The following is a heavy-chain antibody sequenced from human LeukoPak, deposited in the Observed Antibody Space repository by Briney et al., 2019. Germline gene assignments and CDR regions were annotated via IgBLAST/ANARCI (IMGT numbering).Heavy chain of an antibody. CDR2: IYYSGST. J-gene: IGHJ4*02. V-gene: IGHV4-4*02. CDR3: ARVTGYMIEDYFDY. CDR1: GGSISSGNW. Sequence: SETLSLTCVVSGGSISSGNWWSWVRQPPGMGLEWIGYIYYSGSTNYNPSLKSRVTISVDTSKNQFSLKLSSVTAADTAVYYCARVTGYMIEDYFDYWGQGTLVTVSS. D-gene: IGHD3-22*01.